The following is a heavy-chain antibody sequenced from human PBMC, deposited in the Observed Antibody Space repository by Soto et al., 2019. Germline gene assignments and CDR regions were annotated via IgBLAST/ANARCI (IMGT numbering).Heavy chain of an antibody. V-gene: IGHV4-59*08. J-gene: IGHJ6*03. Sequence: PSETLSLTCTVSGGSISSYYWSWIRQPPGKGLEWIGYIYYSGSTNYNPSLKSRVTISVDTSKNQFSLKLSSVTAADTAVYYCARLGYCSSTSCYYYYYYMDVWGKGTTVTVSS. D-gene: IGHD2-2*01. CDR2: IYYSGST. CDR1: GGSISSYY. CDR3: ARLGYCSSTSCYYYYYYMDV.